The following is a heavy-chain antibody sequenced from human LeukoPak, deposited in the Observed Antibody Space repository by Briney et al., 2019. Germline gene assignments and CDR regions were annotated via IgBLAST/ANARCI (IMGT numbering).Heavy chain of an antibody. D-gene: IGHD3-10*01. CDR1: GGTFSSYA. Sequence: GASVKVSCKASGGTFSSYAISWVRQAPGQGLEWMGRIIPILGIANYAQKFQGRVTITADKSTSTAYMELSSLRSEDTAMYYCARASRSMVRGVISRSNCFDYWGQGTLVTVSS. CDR3: ARASRSMVRGVISRSNCFDY. CDR2: IIPILGIA. J-gene: IGHJ4*02. V-gene: IGHV1-69*04.